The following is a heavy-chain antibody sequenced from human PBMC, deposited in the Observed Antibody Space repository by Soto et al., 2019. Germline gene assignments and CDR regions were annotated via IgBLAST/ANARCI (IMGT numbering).Heavy chain of an antibody. Sequence: LSLTCTVSGGSISSYYWSWIRQPPGKGLEWIGYIYYSGSTNYNPSLKSRVTISVDTSKNQFSLKLSSVTAADTAVYYCARVNYYDFYFDYWGQGTLVTVSS. CDR1: GGSISSYY. J-gene: IGHJ4*02. D-gene: IGHD3-22*01. CDR2: IYYSGST. CDR3: ARVNYYDFYFDY. V-gene: IGHV4-59*01.